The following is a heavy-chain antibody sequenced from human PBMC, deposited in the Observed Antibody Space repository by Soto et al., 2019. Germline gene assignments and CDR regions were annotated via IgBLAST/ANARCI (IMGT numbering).Heavy chain of an antibody. V-gene: IGHV4-61*01. CDR3: ARGSHIDSSIDY. CDR2: IYYSGST. J-gene: IGHJ4*02. CDR1: GGSVSSGSYY. D-gene: IGHD6-13*01. Sequence: SETLSLTCTVSGGSVSSGSYYWSWIRQPPGKGLECIGYIYYSGSTNYNPSLKSRVTISVDTSKNQFSLKLSSVTAADTAVYYCARGSHIDSSIDYWGQGTLVTVSS.